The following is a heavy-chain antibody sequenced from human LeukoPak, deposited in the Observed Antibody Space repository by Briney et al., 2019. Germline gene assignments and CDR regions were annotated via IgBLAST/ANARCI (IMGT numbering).Heavy chain of an antibody. D-gene: IGHD3-10*01. Sequence: GGSLRLSCAASGFTFSSYGMHWVRQAPGKGLEWVSSISSSSSYIYYADSVKGRFTISRDNAKNSLYLQMNSLRAEDTAVYYCARDHPNYYYGSGSYLGVWGKGTTVTVSS. CDR2: ISSSSSYI. V-gene: IGHV3-21*01. CDR1: GFTFSSYG. CDR3: ARDHPNYYYGSGSYLGV. J-gene: IGHJ6*04.